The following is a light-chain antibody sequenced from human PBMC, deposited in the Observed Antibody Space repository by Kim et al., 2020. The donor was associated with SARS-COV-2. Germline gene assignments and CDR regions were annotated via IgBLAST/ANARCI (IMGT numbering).Light chain of an antibody. V-gene: IGKV1-5*03. CDR1: QNIDTW. CDR2: RAS. CDR3: QHYNSYPLT. J-gene: IGKJ4*01. Sequence: ASVGDRVTITCRASQNIDTWLAWYQQRPGKAPKILIYRASFLQSGVPSRFSGSGSGTEFTLTISSLQPDDFAIYYCQHYNSYPLTFGGGTKVDIK.